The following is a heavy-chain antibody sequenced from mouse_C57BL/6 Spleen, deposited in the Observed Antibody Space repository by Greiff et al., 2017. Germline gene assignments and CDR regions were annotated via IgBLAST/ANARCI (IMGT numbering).Heavy chain of an antibody. Sequence: VMLVESGAELARPGASVKLSCKASGYTFTSYGISWVKQRTGQGLEWIGEIYPRSGNTYYNEKFKGKATLTADKSSSTAYMELRSLTSEDSAVYFCARYHYAMDYWGQGTSVTVSS. V-gene: IGHV1-81*01. CDR3: ARYHYAMDY. CDR1: GYTFTSYG. CDR2: IYPRSGNT. J-gene: IGHJ4*01.